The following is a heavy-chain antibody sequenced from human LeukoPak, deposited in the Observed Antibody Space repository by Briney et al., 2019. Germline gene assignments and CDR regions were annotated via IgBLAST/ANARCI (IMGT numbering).Heavy chain of an antibody. CDR2: IYYSGST. CDR3: ARSPGDWAYYFDY. J-gene: IGHJ4*02. D-gene: IGHD7-27*01. Sequence: PSQTLSLTCTVSGGSLSSVGYYWSWIRQHPGKGLEWIGYIYYSGSTYYNPSLKSRVTIAVDTSKNQFSLKLSSVTAADTAVYYCARSPGDWAYYFDYWGQGTLVTVSS. CDR1: GGSLSSVGYY. V-gene: IGHV4-31*03.